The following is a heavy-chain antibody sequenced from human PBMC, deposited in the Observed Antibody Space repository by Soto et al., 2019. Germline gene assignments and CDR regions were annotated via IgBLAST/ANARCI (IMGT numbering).Heavy chain of an antibody. Sequence: VQLVESEGGVVQPGESLRLSCVVSGLTISNYAMHWVRQAPGKGLEWVAVILFDGSKEYYADSVKGRFTISRDNSNNTLFLQMSSMRREDTALYYCARLHGYSYASDIVQDFWGQGTPVTVSS. V-gene: IGHV3-30*04. CDR3: ARLHGYSYASDIVQDF. D-gene: IGHD5-18*01. CDR2: ILFDGSKE. J-gene: IGHJ4*02. CDR1: GLTISNYA.